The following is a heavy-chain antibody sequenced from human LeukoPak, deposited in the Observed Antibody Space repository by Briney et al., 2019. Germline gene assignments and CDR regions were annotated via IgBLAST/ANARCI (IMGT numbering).Heavy chain of an antibody. V-gene: IGHV4-59*11. CDR3: ASTLVPYYYYYYMDV. D-gene: IGHD4/OR15-4a*01. Sequence: SETLSLTCTVSGGSISSHYWSWIRQPPGKGLEWIGYIYYSGSTNYNASLKSRVTISVDTSKNQFSLKLSSVTAADTAVYYCASTLVPYYYYYYMDVWGKGTTVTVSS. CDR1: GGSISSHY. J-gene: IGHJ6*03. CDR2: IYYSGST.